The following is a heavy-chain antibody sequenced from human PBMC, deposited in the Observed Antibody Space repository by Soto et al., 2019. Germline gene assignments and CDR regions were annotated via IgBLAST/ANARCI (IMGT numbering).Heavy chain of an antibody. CDR1: GFTFSNYA. V-gene: IGHV3-23*01. D-gene: IGHD4-17*01. J-gene: IGHJ3*02. Sequence: VGSLRLSCAASGFTFSNYAMSWVRQAPGKGLDWVSGISGSGGRTYNADSVKGRFTISRDNSRNTLYLQMNSLRAEDTAIYYCAKAHPAVTDGFDIWGQGTMVTVSS. CDR3: AKAHPAVTDGFDI. CDR2: ISGSGGRT.